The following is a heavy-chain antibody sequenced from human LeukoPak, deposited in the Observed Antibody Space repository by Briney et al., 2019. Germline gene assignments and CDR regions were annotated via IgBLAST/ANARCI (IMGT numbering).Heavy chain of an antibody. D-gene: IGHD3-3*01. V-gene: IGHV4-31*03. CDR2: IYYSGST. J-gene: IGHJ4*02. Sequence: SQTLSLTCTVSGGSISSGGYYWSWIRQHPGKGLEWIGYIYYSGSTYYNPSLKSRVTISVDTSKNQFSLKLSSVTAADTAVYYCARGFWSATKGYFDYWGQGTLVTVSS. CDR3: ARGFWSATKGYFDY. CDR1: GGSISSGGYY.